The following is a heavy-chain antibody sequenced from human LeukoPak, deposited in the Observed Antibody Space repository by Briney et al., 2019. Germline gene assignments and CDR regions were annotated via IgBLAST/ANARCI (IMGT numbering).Heavy chain of an antibody. Sequence: GGSLRLSCAASGFSFSINAMTWVRQAPGKGLECVSAITGDGATTYYADSVRGRFTISRDNSKNTLYLQMNSLRAEDTAVYYCAKNWIGVGSYYHGVGVRFDYWGQGTLVTVSS. V-gene: IGHV3-23*01. CDR1: GFSFSINA. CDR3: AKNWIGVGSYYHGVGVRFDY. CDR2: ITGDGATT. D-gene: IGHD1-26*01. J-gene: IGHJ4*02.